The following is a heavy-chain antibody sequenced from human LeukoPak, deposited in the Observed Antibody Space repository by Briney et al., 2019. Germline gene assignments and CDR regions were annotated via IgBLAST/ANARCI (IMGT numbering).Heavy chain of an antibody. D-gene: IGHD6-19*01. CDR2: ISGSGGST. CDR3: ASHPIAVADHMDV. Sequence: TGGSLRLSCAASGFTFSSYAMSWVRQAPGKGLEWVLAISGSGGSTYYADSVKGRFTISRDNSKNTLYLQMNSLRAEDTAVYYCASHPIAVADHMDVWGKGTTVTVSS. J-gene: IGHJ6*03. V-gene: IGHV3-23*01. CDR1: GFTFSSYA.